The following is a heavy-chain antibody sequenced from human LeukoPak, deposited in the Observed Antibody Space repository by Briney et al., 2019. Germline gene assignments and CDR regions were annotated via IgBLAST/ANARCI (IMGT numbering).Heavy chain of an antibody. CDR2: IYYSGST. V-gene: IGHV4-59*08. CDR1: GGSISSHY. J-gene: IGHJ5*02. D-gene: IGHD3-10*01. CDR3: AGSQSITMVRGVIHWFDP. Sequence: KPSETLSLTCTVSGGSISSHYWSWIRQPPGKGLEWIGYIYYSGSTNYNPSLKSRVTISVDTSKNQFSLKLSSVTAADTAVYYCAGSQSITMVRGVIHWFDPWGQGTLVTVSS.